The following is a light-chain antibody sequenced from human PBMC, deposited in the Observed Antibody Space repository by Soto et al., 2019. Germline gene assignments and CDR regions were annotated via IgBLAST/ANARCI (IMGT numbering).Light chain of an antibody. CDR3: CSYAGSSTVV. J-gene: IGLJ2*01. CDR1: SCDVGSYNL. CDR2: EVS. Sequence: QSVLTQPASVSGSPGQSITISCTGTSCDVGSYNLVSWYQQHPGKAPKLMIYEVSKRPSGVSNRFSGSKSGNTASLTISGLQAEDEADYYCCSYAGSSTVVFGGGTKVTVL. V-gene: IGLV2-23*02.